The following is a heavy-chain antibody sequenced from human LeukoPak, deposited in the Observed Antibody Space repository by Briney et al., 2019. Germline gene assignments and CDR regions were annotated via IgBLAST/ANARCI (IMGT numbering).Heavy chain of an antibody. Sequence: PGGSLRLSCAASGFTFSSYWMSWVRQAPGKGLEWVANIKQDGSEKCYVDSVKGRFTISRDNAKNSLYLQMNSLRAEDTAVYYCARDWEAYYDILTGYYTVSSGMDVWGQGTTVTVSS. J-gene: IGHJ6*02. CDR3: ARDWEAYYDILTGYYTVSSGMDV. CDR2: IKQDGSEK. V-gene: IGHV3-7*01. D-gene: IGHD3-9*01. CDR1: GFTFSSYW.